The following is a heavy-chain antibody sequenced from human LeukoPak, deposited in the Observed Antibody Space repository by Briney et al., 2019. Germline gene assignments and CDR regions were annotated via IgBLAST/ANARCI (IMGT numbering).Heavy chain of an antibody. CDR1: DDSFSSHY. CDR3: ARDLVTVTKGFDI. CDR2: ISYIGST. Sequence: SGTLCLTCAVSDDSFSSHYWTWIRQPPGKGLEWIAYISYIGSTNYNPSLKSRLTISIDTSKHHFSLKLSSVTAADTAVYYCARDLVTVTKGFDIWGQGTMVSVSS. J-gene: IGHJ3*02. D-gene: IGHD4-17*01. V-gene: IGHV4-59*11.